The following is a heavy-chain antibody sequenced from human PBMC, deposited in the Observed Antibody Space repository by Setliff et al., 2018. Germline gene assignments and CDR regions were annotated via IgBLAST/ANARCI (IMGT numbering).Heavy chain of an antibody. CDR2: ISSSGTTK. J-gene: IGHJ4*02. D-gene: IGHD3-16*01. CDR3: AKPQVELRWGFES. CDR1: GFTFSSYE. V-gene: IGHV3-48*03. Sequence: GGSLRLSCTTSGFTFSSYEVNWVRQAPGKGLEWVSYISSSGTTKHYADSVKGRFTISRDDARNSMYLQMDSLRAEDTAVYYCAKPQVELRWGFESWGQGTLVTVSS.